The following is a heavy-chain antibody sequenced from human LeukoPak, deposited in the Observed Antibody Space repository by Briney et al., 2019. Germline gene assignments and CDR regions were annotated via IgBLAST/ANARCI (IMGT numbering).Heavy chain of an antibody. J-gene: IGHJ4*02. CDR3: AARKVRGVWFYLDY. CDR1: GFTFSSYA. CDR2: IYDDNT. Sequence: GGSLRLSCAASGFTFSSYAMTWVRQAPGKGLEWVSTIYDDNTYYADSVKGRFAISTDNSKNTLYLQMNSLRVEDTAVYFCAARKVRGVWFYLDYWGQGTLVTVSS. D-gene: IGHD3-10*01. V-gene: IGHV3-23*01.